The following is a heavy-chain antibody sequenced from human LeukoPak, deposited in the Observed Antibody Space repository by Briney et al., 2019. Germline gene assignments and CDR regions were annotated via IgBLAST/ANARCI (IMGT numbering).Heavy chain of an antibody. V-gene: IGHV3-23*01. Sequence: GGSLRLSCAASGFTFSSYAMSWVRQAPGKGLEWVSAISGSGGSTYYADSVKGRFTISRDNSKNTLYLQMNSLRAEDTAVYYCAKLHQGVGELPPIDYWGQGTLVTVSS. J-gene: IGHJ4*02. CDR2: ISGSGGST. CDR3: AKLHQGVGELPPIDY. D-gene: IGHD1-26*01. CDR1: GFTFSSYA.